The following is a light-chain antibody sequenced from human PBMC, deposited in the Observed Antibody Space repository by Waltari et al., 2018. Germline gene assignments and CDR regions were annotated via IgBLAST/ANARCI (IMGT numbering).Light chain of an antibody. CDR1: TNDLGSYNY. J-gene: IGLJ3*02. Sequence: SALTQPRSVSGSPGPSVTISCTGTTNDLGSYNYVSWYQQHQGKAPKLIILDVTKRPSGVPDRLSGSKSGNTASLTISGLRAEDEAEYYCCSYAGSYTWVFGGGTKLTVV. V-gene: IGLV2-11*01. CDR3: CSYAGSYTWV. CDR2: DVT.